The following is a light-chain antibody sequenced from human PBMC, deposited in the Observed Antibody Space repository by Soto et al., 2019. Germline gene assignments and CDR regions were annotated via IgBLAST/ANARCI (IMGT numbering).Light chain of an antibody. J-gene: IGLJ2*01. CDR2: EVT. CDR3: SSFTTTTTLI. Sequence: QSVLTQPASVSGSPGQSITISCTGTSSTVGGFNVVSWYQQHPGKAPKLVIYEVTNRPSGVSTRFSASKSGNTASLTISELQGDDEADYYCSSFTTTTTLIFGGGTKLTVL. CDR1: SSTVGGFNV. V-gene: IGLV2-14*03.